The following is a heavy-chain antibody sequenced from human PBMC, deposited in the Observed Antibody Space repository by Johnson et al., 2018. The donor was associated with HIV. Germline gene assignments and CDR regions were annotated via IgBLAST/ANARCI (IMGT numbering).Heavy chain of an antibody. CDR2: IRYDGSNK. V-gene: IGHV3-30*14. D-gene: IGHD1-26*01. J-gene: IGHJ3*02. CDR3: ARAGARAFDI. CDR1: GFTFSSYA. Sequence: QVQLVESGGGVVQPGGSLRLSCVASGFTFSSYAIHWVRQAPGKGLEWVAVIRYDGSNKYYADSVKGRFTISRDNSKNTLYLQMNSLRAEDTAVYYCARAGARAFDIWGQGTMVTVSS.